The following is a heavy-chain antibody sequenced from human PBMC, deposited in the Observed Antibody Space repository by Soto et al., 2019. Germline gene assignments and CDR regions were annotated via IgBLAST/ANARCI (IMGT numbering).Heavy chain of an antibody. CDR1: GFTFSSYA. D-gene: IGHD3-16*01. V-gene: IGHV3-30-3*01. J-gene: IGHJ4*02. CDR3: AGEYDHVWGSPY. CDR2: ISYDGSNK. Sequence: QVQLVESGGGVVPPGRSLRLSCAASGFTFSSYAMHWVRQAPGKGLEWVAVISYDGSNKYYADSVKGRFTISRDNSKNPLYLQMNSLRAEATAVYYCAGEYDHVWGSPYWGQGTLVRVS.